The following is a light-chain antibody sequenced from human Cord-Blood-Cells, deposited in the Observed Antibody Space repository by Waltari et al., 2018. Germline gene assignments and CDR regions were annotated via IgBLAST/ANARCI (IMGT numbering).Light chain of an antibody. J-gene: IGKJ2*01. CDR3: QQYGSSPLT. CDR2: GAS. V-gene: IGKV3-20*01. CDR1: QSVSSSY. Sequence: EIVLTQSPGTLSLSPGERATLSCRASQSVSSSYLAWYQQTPGQAPRLLIYGASSRATGIPDRFSGSGSGTDFTLTISSLEPEDFAVYYCQQYGSSPLTFGQGTKLEIK.